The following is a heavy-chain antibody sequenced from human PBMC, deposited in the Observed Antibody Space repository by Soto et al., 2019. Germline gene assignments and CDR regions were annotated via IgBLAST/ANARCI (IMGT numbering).Heavy chain of an antibody. CDR2: IIPIFGTA. J-gene: IGHJ6*02. Sequence: GASVKVSCKSSGGTFSSYAINWVRQAPGQGLEWMGGIIPIFGTANYAQNFQDRVTITADVSKTQFSLNLTSVTAADTAVYYCATQTGLYYYGMDVWGQGTTVTVS. V-gene: IGHV1-69*13. CDR1: GGTFSSYA. CDR3: ATQTGLYYYGMDV.